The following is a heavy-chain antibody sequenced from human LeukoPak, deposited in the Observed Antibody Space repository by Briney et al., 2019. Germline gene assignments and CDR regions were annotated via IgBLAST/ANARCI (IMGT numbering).Heavy chain of an antibody. CDR1: GFTLSSYW. CDR2: IKQDGSEK. D-gene: IGHD6-6*01. Sequence: GGSLRLSCAASGFTLSSYWMSWVRQAPGKGLEWVANIKQDGSEKYYVDSVKGRFTISRDNAKNSLYLQMNSLRAEDTAVYYCARPPYSSSSDYWGQGTLVTVSS. V-gene: IGHV3-7*01. CDR3: ARPPYSSSSDY. J-gene: IGHJ4*02.